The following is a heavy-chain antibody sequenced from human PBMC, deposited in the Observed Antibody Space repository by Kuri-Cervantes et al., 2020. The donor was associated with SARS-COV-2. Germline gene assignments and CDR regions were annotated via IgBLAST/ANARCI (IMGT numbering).Heavy chain of an antibody. Sequence: GESLKISCAASGFTFSSYGMHWVRQAPGKGLEWVAVIWYDGSNKYYADSVKGRFTISRDNAKNSLYLQMNSLRAEDTAVYYCARGTYYYDSSGYYLQYFHHWGQGTLVTVSS. CDR1: GFTFSSYG. V-gene: IGHV3-33*03. CDR2: IWYDGSNK. J-gene: IGHJ1*01. CDR3: ARGTYYYDSSGYYLQYFHH. D-gene: IGHD3-22*01.